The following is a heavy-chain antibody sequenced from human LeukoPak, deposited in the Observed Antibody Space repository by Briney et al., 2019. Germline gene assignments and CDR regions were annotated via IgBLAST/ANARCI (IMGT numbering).Heavy chain of an antibody. CDR1: GGSISSSSYY. J-gene: IGHJ6*02. CDR2: IYYSGST. CDR3: ARDRAEMVGYYYGMDV. D-gene: IGHD5-24*01. Sequence: PSETLSLTCTVSGGSISSSSYYWGWIRQPPGKGLEWIGSIYYSGSTYYNPSLKSRVTISVDTSKNQFSLKLSSVTAADTAVYYCARDRAEMVGYYYGMDVWGQGTTVTVSS. V-gene: IGHV4-39*07.